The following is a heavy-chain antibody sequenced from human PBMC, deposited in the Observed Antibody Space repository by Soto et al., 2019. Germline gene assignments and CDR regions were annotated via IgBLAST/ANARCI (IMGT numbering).Heavy chain of an antibody. D-gene: IGHD5-18*01. CDR1: GFTVSSNY. CDR2: IYSGGST. J-gene: IGHJ6*02. CDR3: ARDGGDVDTAMANYYYYGMDV. Sequence: PGGSLRLSCAASGFTVSSNYMRWVRQAPGKGLEWVSVIYSGGSTYYADSVKGRFTISRDNSKNTLYLQMNSLRAEDTAVYYCARDGGDVDTAMANYYYYGMDVWGQGTTVTVSS. V-gene: IGHV3-53*01.